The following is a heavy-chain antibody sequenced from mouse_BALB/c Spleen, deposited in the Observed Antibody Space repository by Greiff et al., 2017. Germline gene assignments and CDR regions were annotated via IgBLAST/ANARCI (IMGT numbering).Heavy chain of an antibody. CDR2: IRSKSNNYAT. Sequence: EVKLVETGGGLVQPKGSLKLSCAASGFTFNTNAMNWVRQAPGQGLEWVARIRSKSNNYATYYADSVKDRFTISRDDSQSMLYLQMNNLKTDDTAMYYCVREEVWYFDVWGAGTTVTVSS. CDR1: GFTFNTNA. V-gene: IGHV10S3*01. J-gene: IGHJ1*01. CDR3: VREEVWYFDV.